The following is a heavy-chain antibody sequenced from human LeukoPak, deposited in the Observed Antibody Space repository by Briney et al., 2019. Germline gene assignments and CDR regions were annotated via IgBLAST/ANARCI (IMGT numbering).Heavy chain of an antibody. V-gene: IGHV3-73*01. J-gene: IGHJ4*02. CDR2: IRSKAHRYAI. D-gene: IGHD4-17*01. CDR3: TRRHYGDYVVDN. CDR1: GFTFNGSA. Sequence: AGGSLRLSCATSGFTFNGSALHWVRQASGQGLEWVGSIRSKAHRYAIAYAASVKGRFTVSRDDSKNMAYLQMNSLKTEDTAIYYCTRRHYGDYVVDNWGQGTLVTVSS.